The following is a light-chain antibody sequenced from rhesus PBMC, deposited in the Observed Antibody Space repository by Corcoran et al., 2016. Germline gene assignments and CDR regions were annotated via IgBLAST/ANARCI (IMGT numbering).Light chain of an antibody. V-gene: IGKV1-21*01. CDR1: QGISIW. CDR2: KAS. Sequence: DIQMTQSPSSLSASVGDRVTITCRASQGISIWLAWYQQKPGKAPNLLIYKASTVQSGVPSRFSGSGAGAEFTLTISSLQPEDFATYYCQQHDSAPRTFGQGTKVEIK. J-gene: IGKJ1*01. CDR3: QQHDSAPRT.